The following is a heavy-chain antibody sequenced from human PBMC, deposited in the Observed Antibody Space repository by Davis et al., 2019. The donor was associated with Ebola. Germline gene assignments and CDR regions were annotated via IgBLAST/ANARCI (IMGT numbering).Heavy chain of an antibody. CDR1: GGTFSSYA. CDR2: IIPIFGTA. CDR3: ARVVYGDSWGDAFDI. J-gene: IGHJ3*02. Sequence: SVKVSCKASGGTFSSYAMSWVRQAPGQGREWMGGIIPIFGTANYAQKFQGRVTITADKSTSTAYMELSSLRSEDTAVYYCARVVYGDSWGDAFDIWGQGTMVTVSS. V-gene: IGHV1-69*06. D-gene: IGHD4-17*01.